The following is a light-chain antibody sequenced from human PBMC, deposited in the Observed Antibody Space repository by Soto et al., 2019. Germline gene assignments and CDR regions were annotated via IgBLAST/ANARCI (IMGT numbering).Light chain of an antibody. CDR2: GAS. CDR1: HSVSDN. V-gene: IGKV3-15*01. J-gene: IGKJ2*01. CDR3: QQYASAPYT. Sequence: EIMMTQSPATLSVSPGERATLSCRASHSVSDNLAWYQQKPGQAPRLLIYGASTRATGIAARISGSGSGTEFTLTISSLQSEDFAVYYCQQYASAPYTFGQGTKLEIK.